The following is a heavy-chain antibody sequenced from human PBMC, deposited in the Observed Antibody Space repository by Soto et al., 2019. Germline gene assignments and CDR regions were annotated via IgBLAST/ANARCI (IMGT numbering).Heavy chain of an antibody. CDR3: ARVSRRITIFGVVDTKYYFDY. Sequence: ASVKVSCKASGYTFTGYYMHWVRQAPGQGLEWMGWINPNSGGTNYAQKFQGWVTMTRDTSISTAYMELSRLRSDDTAVYYCARVSRRITIFGVVDTKYYFDYWGQGTLVTVSS. V-gene: IGHV1-2*04. D-gene: IGHD3-3*01. CDR1: GYTFTGYY. J-gene: IGHJ4*02. CDR2: INPNSGGT.